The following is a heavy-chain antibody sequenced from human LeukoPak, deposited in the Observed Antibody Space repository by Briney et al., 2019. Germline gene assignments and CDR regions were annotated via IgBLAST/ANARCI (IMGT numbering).Heavy chain of an antibody. CDR1: GFTFSSYV. D-gene: IGHD6-19*01. J-gene: IGHJ4*02. CDR2: ISDTGGST. V-gene: IGHV3-23*01. CDR3: AKGSSGWDFGY. Sequence: PGGSLRLSCAASGFTFSSYVMNWVRQAPGKGLEWVSAISDTGGSTYYADSVRGRFTISRDNSKNTLYLQMNSLRAEDTAVYYCAKGSSGWDFGYWGQGTLVTVSS.